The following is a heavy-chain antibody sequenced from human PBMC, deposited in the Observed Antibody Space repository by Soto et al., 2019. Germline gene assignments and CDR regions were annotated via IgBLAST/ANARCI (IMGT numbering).Heavy chain of an antibody. J-gene: IGHJ3*02. V-gene: IGHV3-48*01. CDR3: ARDRSATSYAFAI. Sequence: EVQLVESGGGLVQPGGSLRLSCAASGFTFSSYSMNWVRQPPGKGLEGVSYISSSSSTIYYADSVKGRFTISRDNAKNSRYLQMNSLRAEDTAVYYCARDRSATSYAFAIWGQGTMVTVSS. CDR2: ISSSSSTI. CDR1: GFTFSSYS. D-gene: IGHD1-26*01.